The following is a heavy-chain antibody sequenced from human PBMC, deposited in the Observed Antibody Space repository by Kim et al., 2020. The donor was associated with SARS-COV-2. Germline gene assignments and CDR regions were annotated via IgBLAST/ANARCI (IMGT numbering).Heavy chain of an antibody. J-gene: IGHJ6*02. V-gene: IGHV4-59*01. CDR3: ARDRYYYDSSGYYPYGMDV. Sequence: SETLSLTCTVSGGSISSYYWSWIRQPPGKGLEWIGYIYYSGSTNYNPSLKSRVTISVDTSKNQFSLKLSSVTAADTAVYYCARDRYYYDSSGYYPYGMDVWGQGTTVTVSS. CDR1: GGSISSYY. CDR2: IYYSGST. D-gene: IGHD3-22*01.